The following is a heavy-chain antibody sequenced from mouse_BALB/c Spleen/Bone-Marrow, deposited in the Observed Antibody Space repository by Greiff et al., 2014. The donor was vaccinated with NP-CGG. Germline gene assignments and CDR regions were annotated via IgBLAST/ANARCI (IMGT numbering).Heavy chain of an antibody. D-gene: IGHD1-1*01. CDR3: ARLPFYYGSSFYYFDY. J-gene: IGHJ2*01. CDR2: IAPGSGST. Sequence: DLVKPGASVKLSCTASGYTFTSYWINWIKQRPGQGLEWIGRIAPGSGSTYYNEMFKGKATLTVDTSSSTAYIQLSSLSSEDSAVYCCARLPFYYGSSFYYFDYWGQGTTRTVSS. V-gene: IGHV1S41*01. CDR1: GYTFTSYW.